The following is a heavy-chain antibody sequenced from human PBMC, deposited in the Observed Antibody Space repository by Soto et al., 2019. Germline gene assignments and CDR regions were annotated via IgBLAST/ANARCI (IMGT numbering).Heavy chain of an antibody. J-gene: IGHJ6*02. CDR2: ILYDGSDK. CDR3: AKWGEVCHNRGGQYFSGMDV. Sequence: QVQLVESGGGVVQPGTSLRLSCAASGFTFGNYGMHWVRQPPGTGLEWISSILYDGSDKYYADSVKGRFTISRAGSKNSLPLQMESLSPDATPAYYCAKWGEVCHNRGGQYFSGMDVWGEGTTGSVS. V-gene: IGHV3-30*18. D-gene: IGHD3-16*01. CDR1: GFTFGNYG.